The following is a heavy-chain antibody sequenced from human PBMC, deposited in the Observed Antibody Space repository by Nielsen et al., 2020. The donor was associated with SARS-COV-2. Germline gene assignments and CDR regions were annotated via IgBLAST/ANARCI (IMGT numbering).Heavy chain of an antibody. CDR1: GASMSSSY. D-gene: IGHD4-23*01. J-gene: IGHJ1*01. Sequence: SDTLSLTCTFSGASMSSSYWSWLRQPPGKGLDWIGYISYSGSAYYNPSLKSRVTLSVDTSTNQFSLKLRSVTAAYTAVYYCANYGGNSGLQHWGQGTLVTVSS. CDR3: ANYGGNSGLQH. CDR2: ISYSGSA. V-gene: IGHV4-59*01.